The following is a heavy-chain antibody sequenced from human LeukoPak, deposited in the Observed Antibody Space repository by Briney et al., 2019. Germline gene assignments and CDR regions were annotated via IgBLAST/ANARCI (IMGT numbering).Heavy chain of an antibody. Sequence: GGSLRLSRAASGFAFSTYAISWVRQTPGKGLEWVSAVSGGGDYTYYADSVRGRFTISRDNSKNTVFLQMHSLRAEDTAVYYCAKDLRAGYYHESYYVRSPWGQGTLVTVSS. D-gene: IGHD3-22*01. V-gene: IGHV3-23*01. CDR1: GFAFSTYA. CDR3: AKDLRAGYYHESYYVRSP. CDR2: VSGGGDYT. J-gene: IGHJ5*02.